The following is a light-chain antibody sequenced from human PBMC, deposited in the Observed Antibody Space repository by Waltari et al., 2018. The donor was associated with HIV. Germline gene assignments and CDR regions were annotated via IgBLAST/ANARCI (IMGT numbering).Light chain of an antibody. CDR2: EVS. Sequence: QSVLTQPASVSGSPGQSVTISCTGTSTHFGFVTYVSWYQQYPGKAPTLIIYEVSSRPSGVSDRFSGSKSGNTASLTISGLQNEDEADYFCTSYTTSDTLRFGGGTKVTVL. CDR3: TSYTTSDTLR. J-gene: IGLJ3*02. V-gene: IGLV2-14*03. CDR1: STHFGFVTY.